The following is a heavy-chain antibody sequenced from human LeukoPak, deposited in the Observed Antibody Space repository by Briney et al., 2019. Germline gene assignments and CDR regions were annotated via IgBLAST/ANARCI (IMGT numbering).Heavy chain of an antibody. CDR3: ARYYYDSSGYSRGDAFAI. D-gene: IGHD3-22*01. CDR1: GYSISSGYY. J-gene: IGHJ3*02. V-gene: IGHV4-38-2*02. Sequence: SSETLPLTCTVSGYSISSGYYWGWIRQPPGKGMEWIGSIYHSGSTYYNPSLKSRVTISVDTSKNQFSLKLSSVTAADTAVYYCARYYYDSSGYSRGDAFAIWGQGTMVTVSS. CDR2: IYHSGST.